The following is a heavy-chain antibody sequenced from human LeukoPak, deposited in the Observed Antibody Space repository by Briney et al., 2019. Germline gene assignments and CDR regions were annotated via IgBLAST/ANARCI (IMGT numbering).Heavy chain of an antibody. CDR3: ARARDGYRTDYFDY. D-gene: IGHD5-24*01. Sequence: AGSLRLSCAASGFTFSSYGMYWVRQAPGKGLEWVAVIWYDGSNKYYADSVKGRFTISRDNSKNTLYLQMNSLRAEDTAVYYCARARDGYRTDYFDYWGQGTLVTVSS. V-gene: IGHV3-33*01. CDR1: GFTFSSYG. CDR2: IWYDGSNK. J-gene: IGHJ4*02.